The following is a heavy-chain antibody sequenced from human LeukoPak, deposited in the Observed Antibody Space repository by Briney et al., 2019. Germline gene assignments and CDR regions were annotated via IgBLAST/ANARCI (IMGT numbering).Heavy chain of an antibody. CDR2: ISAYNGNT. J-gene: IGHJ5*02. CDR3: ARDWGGSGWGHPHPDWFDP. Sequence: ASVKVSCKASGYTFTSYGISWVRQAPGQGLEGMGWISAYNGNTNYAQKLQGRVTITTDTATSTAYMELRSLRSDDTAVYYCARDWGGSGWGHPHPDWFDPWGQGTLVTVSS. D-gene: IGHD6-19*01. V-gene: IGHV1-18*01. CDR1: GYTFTSYG.